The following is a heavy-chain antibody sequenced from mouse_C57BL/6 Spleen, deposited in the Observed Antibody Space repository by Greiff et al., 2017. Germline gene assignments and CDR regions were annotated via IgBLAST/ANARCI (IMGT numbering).Heavy chain of an antibody. Sequence: QVQLQQPGAELVMPGASVKLSCKASGYTFTSYWMHWVKQRPGQGLEWIGEIYPSDSYTNYNQKFKGKSTLTVDKSSSTAYMQLSSLTSEDSAVYYCARKEDGYDDGGFAYWGQGTLVTVSA. J-gene: IGHJ3*01. D-gene: IGHD2-2*01. CDR1: GYTFTSYW. CDR2: IYPSDSYT. CDR3: ARKEDGYDDGGFAY. V-gene: IGHV1-69*01.